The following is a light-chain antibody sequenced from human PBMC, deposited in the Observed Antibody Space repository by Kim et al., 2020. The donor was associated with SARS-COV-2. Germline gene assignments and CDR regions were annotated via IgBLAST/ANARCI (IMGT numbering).Light chain of an antibody. CDR3: MQYTRWPHT. CDR1: QSLVRHYGKTY. J-gene: IGKJ2*01. V-gene: IGKV2-30*02. CDR2: KVY. Sequence: QSASISCRSSQSLVRHYGKTYWSWFQQRPGQSPRRLVDKVYNRDSGVPDKFSGTGSGTDFTLTISRVEAEDVGVYYCMQYTRWPHTFGQGTKLEI.